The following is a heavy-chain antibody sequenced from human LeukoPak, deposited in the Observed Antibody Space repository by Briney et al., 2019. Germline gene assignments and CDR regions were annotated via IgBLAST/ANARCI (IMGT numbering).Heavy chain of an antibody. V-gene: IGHV3-23*01. J-gene: IGHJ5*02. CDR2: ISGSGGST. D-gene: IGHD6-13*01. CDR3: AKPYVVAANWFDP. Sequence: GGSLRLSCAASGFTFSNYAMSWVRQAPGKGLEWVSAISGSGGSTYYADSVKGRFTISRDNSKNTLYLHMNSLTADDTGVYYCAKPYVVAANWFDPWGQGTLVTVSS. CDR1: GFTFSNYA.